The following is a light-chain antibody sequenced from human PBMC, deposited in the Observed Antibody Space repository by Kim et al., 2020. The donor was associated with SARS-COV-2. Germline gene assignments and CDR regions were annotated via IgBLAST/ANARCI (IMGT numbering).Light chain of an antibody. J-gene: IGKJ4*01. CDR1: QSISSY. V-gene: IGKV1-39*01. CDR3: QQSYSTPLT. Sequence: ASVGDRVTITCRASQSISSYLNWYQQKPGKAPKLLIYAASSLQSGVPSRFSGSGSGTDFTLTICSLQPEDFATYYCQQSYSTPLTFGGGTKVDIK. CDR2: AAS.